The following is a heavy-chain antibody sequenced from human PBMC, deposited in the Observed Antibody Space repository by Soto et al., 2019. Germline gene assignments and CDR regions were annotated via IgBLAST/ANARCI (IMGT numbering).Heavy chain of an antibody. CDR2: IQHDGSEK. J-gene: IGHJ4*02. CDR1: GFTFSLHW. Sequence: EVQLLESGGDLVQPGGSVTLSCAASGFTFSLHWMNWVRQAPGKGLEWVANIQHDGSEKYNVDSVRGRFTISRDNAKNSLYLQMNSLRAEDTAVYYCFGSGRIDYWGQGPLVTVSS. D-gene: IGHD6-19*01. CDR3: FGSGRIDY. V-gene: IGHV3-7*01.